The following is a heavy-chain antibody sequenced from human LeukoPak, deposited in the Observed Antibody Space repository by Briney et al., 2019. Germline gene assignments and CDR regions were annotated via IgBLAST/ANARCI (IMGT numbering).Heavy chain of an antibody. V-gene: IGHV3-13*01. Sequence: QPGGSLRLSCAASGFTFSSYDMHWVRHATGKGLEWVSAIGTAGDTYYPGSVKGRFTISRENAKNTLYLQMDSLRAEDTAIYYCAKGATSAYFSPLDSWGQGTLVTVSS. CDR2: IGTAGDT. J-gene: IGHJ4*02. D-gene: IGHD3-22*01. CDR1: GFTFSSYD. CDR3: AKGATSAYFSPLDS.